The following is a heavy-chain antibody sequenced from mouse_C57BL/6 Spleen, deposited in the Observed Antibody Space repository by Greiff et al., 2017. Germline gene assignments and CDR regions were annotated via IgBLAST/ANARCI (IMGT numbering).Heavy chain of an antibody. V-gene: IGHV5-17*01. Sequence: EVQVVESGGGLVKPGGSLKLSCAASGFTFSDYGMHWVRQAPEKGLEWVAYISSGSSTIYYADTVKGRFTISRDNAKNTLFLQMTSLRSEDTAMYYCARKSSGYGVDYWGQGTTLTVSS. CDR3: ARKSSGYGVDY. D-gene: IGHD3-2*02. CDR1: GFTFSDYG. J-gene: IGHJ2*01. CDR2: ISSGSSTI.